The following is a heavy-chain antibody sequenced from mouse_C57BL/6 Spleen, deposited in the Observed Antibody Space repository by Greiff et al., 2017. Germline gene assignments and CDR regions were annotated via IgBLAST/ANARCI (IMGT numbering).Heavy chain of an antibody. CDR3: ARGNLFAY. CDR2: ISYDGSN. J-gene: IGHJ3*01. V-gene: IGHV3-6*01. CDR1: GYSITSGYY. Sequence: VQLKESGPGLVKPSQSLSLTCSVTGYSITSGYYWNWIRQFPGNKLEWMGYISYDGSNNYNPSLKNRISITRDTSKNQFFLKLNSVTTEDTATYYCARGNLFAYWGQGTLVTVSA.